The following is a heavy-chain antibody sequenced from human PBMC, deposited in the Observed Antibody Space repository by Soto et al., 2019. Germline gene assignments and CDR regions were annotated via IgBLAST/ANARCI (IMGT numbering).Heavy chain of an antibody. V-gene: IGHV1-18*01. D-gene: IGHD6-13*01. J-gene: IGHJ4*02. Sequence: ASVKVSCKASGYTFTSYGISWVRQAPGQGLEWMGWISAYNGNTNYAQKLQGRVTMTTDTSTSTAYMELRSLRSDDTAVYYCARDSVLGRSWYEVDYWGQGTLVTVSS. CDR1: GYTFTSYG. CDR2: ISAYNGNT. CDR3: ARDSVLGRSWYEVDY.